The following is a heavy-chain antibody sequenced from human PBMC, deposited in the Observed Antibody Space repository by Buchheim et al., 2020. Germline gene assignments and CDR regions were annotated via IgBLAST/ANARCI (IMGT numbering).Heavy chain of an antibody. CDR1: GFTFSDYY. CDR3: ARGYCSSTSCYNGFDHMVGY. CDR2: ISSSSSYT. V-gene: IGHV3-11*05. J-gene: IGHJ4*02. Sequence: QVQLVESGGGLVKPGGSLRLSCAASGFTFSDYYMSWIRQAPGKGLEWVSYISSSSSYTNYADSVKGRFTISRDNAKNSLYLQMNSLRAEDTAVYYCARGYCSSTSCYNGFDHMVGYWGQGTL. D-gene: IGHD2-2*02.